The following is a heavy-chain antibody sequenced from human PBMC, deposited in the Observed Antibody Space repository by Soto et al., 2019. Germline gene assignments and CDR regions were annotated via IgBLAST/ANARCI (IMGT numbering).Heavy chain of an antibody. Sequence: GGSLRLSCAAFGFTFMHYAMSWVRQAPGKGLEWVSSIGDSGASTYYADSVKGRFTISRDNSKNTVYLQMNSLSSEDTAGYYCAKSGTSSGWYVFFDSWGQGTLVTVSS. CDR1: GFTFMHYA. J-gene: IGHJ4*02. CDR3: AKSGTSSGWYVFFDS. CDR2: IGDSGAST. V-gene: IGHV3-23*01. D-gene: IGHD6-19*01.